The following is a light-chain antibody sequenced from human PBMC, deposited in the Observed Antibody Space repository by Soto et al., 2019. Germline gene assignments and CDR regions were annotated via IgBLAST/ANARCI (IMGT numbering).Light chain of an antibody. J-gene: IGKJ3*01. Sequence: EIVMTQSPGTLSVSPGERAILSCRASQSVSSNLAWYQQKPGQTPRLLIYGASTRATGIPARFSGSGSGTEFTLTISGLQSEDCAVYYCQEYNNWPPFTFGPGTKVDIK. CDR1: QSVSSN. V-gene: IGKV3-15*01. CDR2: GAS. CDR3: QEYNNWPPFT.